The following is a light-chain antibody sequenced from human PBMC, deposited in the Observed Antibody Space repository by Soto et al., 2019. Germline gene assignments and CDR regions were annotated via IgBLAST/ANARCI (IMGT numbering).Light chain of an antibody. J-gene: IGKJ1*01. CDR3: QHYNSYSEA. CDR2: KAS. CDR1: QSISSY. V-gene: IGKV1-5*03. Sequence: DIQMTQSPSTLSGSVGDRVTITCRASQSISSYLAWYQQKPGKAPKLLIYKASTLKSGVPSRFSGSGSGTEFTLTISSLQPDDFATYYCQHYNSYSEAFGQGTKVDIK.